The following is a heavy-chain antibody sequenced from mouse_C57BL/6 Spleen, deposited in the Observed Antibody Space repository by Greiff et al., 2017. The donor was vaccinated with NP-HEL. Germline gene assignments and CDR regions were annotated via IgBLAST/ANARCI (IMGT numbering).Heavy chain of an antibody. CDR3: AREEGGYSYFDY. V-gene: IGHV1-54*01. CDR1: GYAFTNYL. CDR2: INPGSGGT. Sequence: VQLQQSGAELVRPGTSVKVSCKASGYAFTNYLIEWVKQRPGQGLEWIGVINPGSGGTNYNEKFKGKATLTADKSSSTAYMQLSSLTSEDSAVYFCAREEGGYSYFDYWGQGTTLTVSS. D-gene: IGHD2-3*01. J-gene: IGHJ2*01.